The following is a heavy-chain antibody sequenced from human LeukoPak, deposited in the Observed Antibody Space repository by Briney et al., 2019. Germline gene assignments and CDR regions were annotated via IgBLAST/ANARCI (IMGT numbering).Heavy chain of an antibody. V-gene: IGHV1-46*01. CDR3: ARGEHPAAGDAFDI. Sequence: ASVKVSCKASGYTFTTYYIHWVRQAPGQGLEWMGIINPIGGTTDYAQKFQGRVTMTTDTSTSTAYMELRSLRSDDTAVYYCARGEHPAAGDAFDIWGQGTMVTVSS. CDR1: GYTFTTYY. D-gene: IGHD2-2*01. CDR2: INPIGGTT. J-gene: IGHJ3*02.